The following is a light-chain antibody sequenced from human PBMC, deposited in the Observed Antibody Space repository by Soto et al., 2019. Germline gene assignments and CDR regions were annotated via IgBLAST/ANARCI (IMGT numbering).Light chain of an antibody. CDR1: SSNIANNF. V-gene: IGLV1-51*02. CDR3: GTWDSSLSAVV. Sequence: QSVLTQPPSVSAAPGQKVTISCSGSSSNIANNFVSWYQQLPGTAPKLLIYANNKRPSGIPDRFSGSKSGTSATLGITGLQTGDEADYYCGTWDSSLSAVVFGGGTKLTVL. J-gene: IGLJ2*01. CDR2: ANN.